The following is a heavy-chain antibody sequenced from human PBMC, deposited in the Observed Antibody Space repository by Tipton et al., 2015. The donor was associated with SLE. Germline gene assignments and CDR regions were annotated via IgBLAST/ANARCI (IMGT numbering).Heavy chain of an antibody. CDR1: GGSITNYY. CDR3: ARDTASNDCSSGTCYPNWYFDL. Sequence: TLSLTCTVSGGSITNYYWSWIRQPPGKGLEWLGYIYHSGSPNTKPTLRSRLTMSVDTSRNQFSLNLTSVTASDTAVYYCARDTASNDCSSGTCYPNWYFDLWGRGTLVTVSS. V-gene: IGHV4-59*12. CDR2: IYHSGSP. J-gene: IGHJ2*01. D-gene: IGHD2-15*01.